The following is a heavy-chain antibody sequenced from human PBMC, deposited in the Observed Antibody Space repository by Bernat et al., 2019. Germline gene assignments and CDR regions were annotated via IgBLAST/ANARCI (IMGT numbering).Heavy chain of an antibody. D-gene: IGHD6-6*01. CDR1: GGSISSSSYY. V-gene: IGHV4-39*01. J-gene: IGHJ4*02. CDR3: ASKTPPEYDAVDY. CDR2: IYYSGST. Sequence: QLQLQESGPGLVKPSETLSLTCTVSGGSISSSSYYWGWIRQPPGKGLEWIGSIYYSGSTYYNPSIKSRGTISVGTSKNQFSMKLSSVTAADTAVYYWASKTPPEYDAVDYWGQGTLVTVSS.